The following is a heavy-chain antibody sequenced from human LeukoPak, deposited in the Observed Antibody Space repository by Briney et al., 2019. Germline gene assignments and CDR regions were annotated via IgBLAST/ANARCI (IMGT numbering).Heavy chain of an antibody. V-gene: IGHV3-30*04. CDR2: ISYDGSNK. J-gene: IGHJ6*03. D-gene: IGHD3-3*01. CDR3: ARENDFWGGSFLGVSYYYYYYYMDV. CDR1: GFTFSSYA. Sequence: PGGSLRLSCAASGFTFSSYAMHWVRQAPGKGLEWVAVISYDGSNKYYADSVKGRFTISRDNSKNTLYLQMNSLRAEDTAVYYCARENDFWGGSFLGVSYYYYYYYMDVWGKGTTVTVSS.